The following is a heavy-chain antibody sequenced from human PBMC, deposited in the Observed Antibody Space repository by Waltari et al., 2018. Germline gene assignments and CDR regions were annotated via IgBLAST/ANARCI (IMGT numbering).Heavy chain of an antibody. CDR1: GGTFSSYA. J-gene: IGHJ4*02. CDR2: IIPIVGTA. D-gene: IGHD2-2*01. Sequence: QVQLVQSGAEVKKPGSSVKVSCKASGGTFSSYAISWVRQAPGQGLEWMGRIIPIVGTANYAQKFQGRVTITADKSTSTAYMELSSLRSEDTAVYYCARSPRQIVVVPAANPRDDYWGQGTLVTVSS. V-gene: IGHV1-69*08. CDR3: ARSPRQIVVVPAANPRDDY.